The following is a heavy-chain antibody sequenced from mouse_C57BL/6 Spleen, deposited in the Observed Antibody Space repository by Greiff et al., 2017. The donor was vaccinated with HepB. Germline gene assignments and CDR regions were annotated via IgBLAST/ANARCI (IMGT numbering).Heavy chain of an antibody. J-gene: IGHJ3*01. Sequence: VKLQQPGAELVKPGASVKLSCKASGYTFTSYWMHWVKQRPGQGLEWIGMIHPNSGSTNYNEKFKSKATLTVDKSSSTAYMQLSSLTSEDSAVYYCAGPHYDYDRTWFAYWGQGTLVTVSA. D-gene: IGHD2-4*01. V-gene: IGHV1-64*01. CDR3: AGPHYDYDRTWFAY. CDR1: GYTFTSYW. CDR2: IHPNSGST.